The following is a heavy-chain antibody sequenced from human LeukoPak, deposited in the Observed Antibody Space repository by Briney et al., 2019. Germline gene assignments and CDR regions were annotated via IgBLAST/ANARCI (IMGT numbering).Heavy chain of an antibody. J-gene: IGHJ4*02. CDR2: IGGSGGDT. D-gene: IGHD6-13*01. Sequence: GGSLRLSCAASGFTFSNYAMSWVRQAPGKGLEWVSAIGGSGGDTYYVDSMNGRFTISRDNSKNTLYLQMSSLRAEDTAVYYCARDLMGIAYRGAFYYWGQGTLVTVSS. CDR3: ARDLMGIAYRGAFYY. V-gene: IGHV3-23*01. CDR1: GFTFSNYA.